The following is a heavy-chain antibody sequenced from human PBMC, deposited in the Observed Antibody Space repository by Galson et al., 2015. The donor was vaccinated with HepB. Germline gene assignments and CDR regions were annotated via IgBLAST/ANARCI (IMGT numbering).Heavy chain of an antibody. D-gene: IGHD2-2*01. CDR2: LNWNGAYT. V-gene: IGHV3-20*04. J-gene: IGHJ4*02. Sequence: SLRLSCAGSGFTFGDYGMSWVRQAPGKGLEWVAGLNWNGAYTTYADSVKGRFTVSRDNAKSSLYLQMNSLRAEDTALYYCARGYCSSPRCNPPTDTTFDYWGQGILVTVSS. CDR3: ARGYCSSPRCNPPTDTTFDY. CDR1: GFTFGDYG.